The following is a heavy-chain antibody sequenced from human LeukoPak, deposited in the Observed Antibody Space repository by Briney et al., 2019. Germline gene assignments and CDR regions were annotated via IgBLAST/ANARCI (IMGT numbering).Heavy chain of an antibody. J-gene: IGHJ4*02. CDR1: GGSISSGGYS. V-gene: IGHV4-39*07. D-gene: IGHD3-16*01. Sequence: SETLSLACTVSGGSISSGGYSWSWIRQPPGKGLEWIGSIYYSGSTYYNPSLKSRVTISVDTSKNQFSLKLSSVTAADTAVYYCARGKAGGRFDYWGQGTLVTVSS. CDR3: ARGKAGGRFDY. CDR2: IYYSGST.